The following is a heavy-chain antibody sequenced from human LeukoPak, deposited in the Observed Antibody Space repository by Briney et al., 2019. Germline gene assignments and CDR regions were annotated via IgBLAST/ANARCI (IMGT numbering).Heavy chain of an antibody. J-gene: IGHJ5*02. CDR1: GGSISSSSYY. V-gene: IGHV4-39*07. Sequence: SETLSLTCTVSGGSISSSSYYWGWIRQPPGKGLEWIGNIYYSGSTYYDPSLKSRVTISVDTSKNQFSLKLNSVTAADTAVYYCARVVSNDFWSGFNWFDPWGQGTLVTVSS. CDR3: ARVVSNDFWSGFNWFDP. CDR2: IYYSGST. D-gene: IGHD3-3*01.